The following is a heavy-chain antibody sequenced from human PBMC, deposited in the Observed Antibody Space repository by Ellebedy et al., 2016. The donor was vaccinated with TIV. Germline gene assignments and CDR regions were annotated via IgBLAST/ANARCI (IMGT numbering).Heavy chain of an antibody. Sequence: SETLSLTXTVSGGSISSGDYYWSWIRQPPGKGLEWIGYIYYSGSTYYNPSLKSRVTISVDTSKNQFSLKLSSVTAADTAVYYCAREPTPCSGGSCYTSTWGQGTLATVSS. CDR2: IYYSGST. CDR1: GGSISSGDYY. CDR3: AREPTPCSGGSCYTST. V-gene: IGHV4-30-4*01. J-gene: IGHJ5*02. D-gene: IGHD2-15*01.